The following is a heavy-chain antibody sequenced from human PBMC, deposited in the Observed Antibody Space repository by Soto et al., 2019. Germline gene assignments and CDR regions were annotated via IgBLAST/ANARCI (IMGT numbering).Heavy chain of an antibody. CDR2: ISGGGGST. D-gene: IGHD3-10*01. CDR3: PNPPTRWCGDIKPNDGMDL. CDR1: GFTFSHYA. V-gene: IGHV3-23*01. Sequence: GGSLRLSCATSGFTFSHYAMSWVRQAPGKGLEWASGISGGGGSTSYADSVKGRFTISRDNSKNMFLLQMNRLRAEHSAVYYGPNPPTRWCGDIKPNDGMDLWGRVCTVTVA. J-gene: IGHJ6*02.